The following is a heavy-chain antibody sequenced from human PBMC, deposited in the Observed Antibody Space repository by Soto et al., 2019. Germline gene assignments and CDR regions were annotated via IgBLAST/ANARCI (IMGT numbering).Heavy chain of an antibody. CDR1: GFTFSSYS. V-gene: IGHV3-21*05. J-gene: IGHJ6*02. Sequence: GGSLRLSCAASGFTFSSYSMNWVRQAPGKGLEWVSYISCSTSYIYYADSVKGRFTISRDNAKNSLYLQMNSLRAEDTAVYYCARVVDYCDPYYYYGMDVWGQGTTVTVSS. CDR2: ISCSTSYI. D-gene: IGHD3-22*01. CDR3: ARVVDYCDPYYYYGMDV.